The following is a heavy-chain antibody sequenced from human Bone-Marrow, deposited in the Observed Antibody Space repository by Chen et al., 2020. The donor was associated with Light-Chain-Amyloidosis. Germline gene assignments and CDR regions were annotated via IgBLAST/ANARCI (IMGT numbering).Heavy chain of an antibody. J-gene: IGHJ6*02. CDR2: IWYDGSNK. V-gene: IGHV3-33*01. CDR3: ARGPPLQYCSSTSCYGLGMDV. D-gene: IGHD2-2*01. CDR1: GFTFSSYG. Sequence: QVQLVESGGGVVQPGRSLRLSCAASGFTFSSYGMHWVRQAPGKGLEWVAVIWYDGSNKYYADSVKGRFTISRDNSKNTLYLQMNSLRAEDTAVYYCARGPPLQYCSSTSCYGLGMDVWGQGTTVTVSS.